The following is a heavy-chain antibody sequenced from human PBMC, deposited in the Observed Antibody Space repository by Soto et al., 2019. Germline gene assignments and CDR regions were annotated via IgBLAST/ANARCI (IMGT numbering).Heavy chain of an antibody. CDR2: ITGGGGRT. CDR3: AKRGFDSGGWDYYALDV. D-gene: IGHD5-12*01. CDR1: GFTFHTYA. Sequence: PGGSLRLSCAASGFTFHTYAMTWVRQAPEKGLEWVSAITGGGGRTYYADSVKGRFTISRDNSKNTLYLQMNSLRVEDTAVYYCAKRGFDSGGWDYYALDVWGPVPAVTVSS. V-gene: IGHV3-23*01. J-gene: IGHJ6*02.